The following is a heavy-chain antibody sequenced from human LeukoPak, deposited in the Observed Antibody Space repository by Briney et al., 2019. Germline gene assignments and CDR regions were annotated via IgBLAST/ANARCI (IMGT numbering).Heavy chain of an antibody. CDR3: ARDSILSGSYDYWYFDL. Sequence: GGSLRLSCAASGFTVSSNYMSWVRQAPAKGLEWVSVIYSGGSTYYADSVKGRFTISRDNSKNTLYLQMKSLRAEDTAVYYCARDSILSGSYDYWYFDLWGRGTLVTVSS. CDR1: GFTVSSNY. V-gene: IGHV3-53*01. D-gene: IGHD1-26*01. CDR2: IYSGGST. J-gene: IGHJ2*01.